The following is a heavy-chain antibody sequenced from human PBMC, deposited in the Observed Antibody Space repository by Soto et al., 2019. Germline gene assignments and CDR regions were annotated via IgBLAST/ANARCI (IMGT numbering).Heavy chain of an antibody. D-gene: IGHD4-17*01. CDR2: ISHSGST. J-gene: IGHJ4*02. CDR3: TRNGDWNFDY. CDR1: GGSITDGKL. V-gene: IGHV4-4*02. Sequence: SETLSLTCAVSGGSITDGKLWSWVRQPPGKGLEWIGEISHSGSTSYNPSLKSRVTISVDKSKNQFSLNLHSVTAADTAVYYCTRNGDWNFDYWGQGTLVTVS.